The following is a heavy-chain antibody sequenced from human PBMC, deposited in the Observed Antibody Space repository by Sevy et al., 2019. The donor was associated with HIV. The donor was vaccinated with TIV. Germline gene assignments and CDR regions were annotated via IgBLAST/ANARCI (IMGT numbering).Heavy chain of an antibody. D-gene: IGHD6-19*01. CDR3: ARGGGNGWYYFDY. Sequence: ASMKVSCKASGGTFTTSGISWVRQVPGQGLEWMGGIIPLLGTTNYAQKFQSRVTITADKSTNTAYMELSSLRSEDTALYYCARGGGNGWYYFDYWGQETLVTVSS. V-gene: IGHV1-69*06. J-gene: IGHJ4*02. CDR1: GGTFTTSG. CDR2: IIPLLGTT.